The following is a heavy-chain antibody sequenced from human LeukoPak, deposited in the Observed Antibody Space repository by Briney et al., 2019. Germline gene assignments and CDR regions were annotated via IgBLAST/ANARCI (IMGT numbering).Heavy chain of an antibody. J-gene: IGHJ4*02. D-gene: IGHD5-12*01. CDR3: ARGGWLRPFDY. CDR2: INHSGST. V-gene: IGHV4-34*01. Sequence: TSETLSLTCAVYGGSFSGYYWSWNRQPPGKGLDWIGEINHSGSTNYNPSLKSRVTISVDTSKNQFSLKLSSVTAADTAVYYCARGGWLRPFDYWGQGTLVTVSS. CDR1: GGSFSGYY.